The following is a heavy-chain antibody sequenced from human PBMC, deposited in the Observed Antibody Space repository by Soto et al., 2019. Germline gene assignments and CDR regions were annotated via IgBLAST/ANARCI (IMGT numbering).Heavy chain of an antibody. CDR3: AREGFGTYYYGSGSRNWFDP. CDR1: GGSFSGYY. J-gene: IGHJ5*02. D-gene: IGHD3-10*01. V-gene: IGHV4-34*01. CDR2: INHSGST. Sequence: SETLSLTCAVYGGSFSGYYWSWIRQPPGKGLEWIGEINHSGSTNYNPSLKSRVTISVDTSKNQFSLKLSSVTAADTAVYYCAREGFGTYYYGSGSRNWFDPWGQGTLVTVS.